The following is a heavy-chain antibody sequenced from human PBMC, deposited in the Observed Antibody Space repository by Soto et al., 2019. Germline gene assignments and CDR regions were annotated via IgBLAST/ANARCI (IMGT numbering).Heavy chain of an antibody. CDR2: IYYYGST. D-gene: IGHD6-13*01. V-gene: IGHV4-59*01. Sequence: SETLSLTCTVSDDSSCNYKRSWIRQPPGKGLEWIGYIYYYGSTNYNPSLKSRVTISVDTSKNQFSLKLSSVTAADTAVYYCASSNIAAAGFYYYGMDVWGRGTTVTVSS. J-gene: IGHJ6*02. CDR1: DDSSCNYK. CDR3: ASSNIAAAGFYYYGMDV.